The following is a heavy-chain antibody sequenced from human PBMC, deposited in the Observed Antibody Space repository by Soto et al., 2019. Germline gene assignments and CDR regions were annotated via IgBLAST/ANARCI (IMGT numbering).Heavy chain of an antibody. CDR3: AKDTGPN. CDR2: ISWNSNNI. CDR1: GFTFSGSA. Sequence: SLRLSCAASGFTFSGSAMHWVRQAPGKGLEWVSGISWNSNNIAYADSVKGRFTISRDNAKNSLYLQMNSLRAEDTAFYYCAKDTGPNWGQGTLVTVSS. J-gene: IGHJ4*02. V-gene: IGHV3-9*01.